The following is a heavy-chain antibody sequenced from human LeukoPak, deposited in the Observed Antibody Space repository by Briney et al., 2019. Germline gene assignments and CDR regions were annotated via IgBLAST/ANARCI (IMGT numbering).Heavy chain of an antibody. CDR1: GFTFSSYS. D-gene: IGHD2-2*01. CDR2: ISSSSSYI. J-gene: IGHJ3*02. V-gene: IGHV3-21*01. Sequence: AGGSLRLSCAASGFTFSSYSMNWVRQAPGKGLEWVSSISSSSSYIYYADSVKGRFTISRDNARNSLYLQMNSLRAEDTAVYYCARDGYCSSTSCSYAFDIWGQGTMVTVSS. CDR3: ARDGYCSSTSCSYAFDI.